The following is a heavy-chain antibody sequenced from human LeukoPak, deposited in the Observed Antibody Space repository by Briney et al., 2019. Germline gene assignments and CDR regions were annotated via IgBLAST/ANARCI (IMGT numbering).Heavy chain of an antibody. Sequence: SETLSLTCTVSGGSISSYYWSWIRQPPGKGLEGMGYIYYSGSTNYNPSLKSRVTISVATSKNQFSLELSSVTAADTAVYYCARWGSITTARFDYWGQGTLVTVSS. CDR3: ARWGSITTARFDY. V-gene: IGHV4-59*01. J-gene: IGHJ4*02. CDR2: IYYSGST. D-gene: IGHD3-16*01. CDR1: GGSISSYY.